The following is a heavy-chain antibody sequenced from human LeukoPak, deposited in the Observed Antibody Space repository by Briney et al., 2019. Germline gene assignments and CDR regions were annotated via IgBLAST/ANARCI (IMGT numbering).Heavy chain of an antibody. Sequence: GGSLRLSCAASGFTFSTYSLSWVRQAPGKGLVWVSRINSDGSSTSYADSVKGRFTISRDNAKNTLYLQMNSLRAEDTAVYYCARVGGYYDSSGYYSSYYYYGMDVWGQGTTVTVSS. D-gene: IGHD3-22*01. J-gene: IGHJ6*02. CDR2: INSDGSST. V-gene: IGHV3-74*01. CDR1: GFTFSTYS. CDR3: ARVGGYYDSSGYYSSYYYYGMDV.